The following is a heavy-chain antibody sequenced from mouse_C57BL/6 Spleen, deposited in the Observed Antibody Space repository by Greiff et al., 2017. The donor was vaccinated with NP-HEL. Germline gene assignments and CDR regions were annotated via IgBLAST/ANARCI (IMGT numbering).Heavy chain of an antibody. CDR2: ISDGGSYT. V-gene: IGHV5-4*03. CDR3: ARGDYSNYSFAY. J-gene: IGHJ3*01. CDR1: GFTFSSYA. D-gene: IGHD2-5*01. Sequence: EVMLVESGGGLVKPGGSLKLSCAASGFTFSSYAMSWVRQTPEKRLEWVATISDGGSYTYYPDNVKGRFTISRDNAKNNLYLQMSHLKSEDTAMYYCARGDYSNYSFAYWGQGTLVTVSA.